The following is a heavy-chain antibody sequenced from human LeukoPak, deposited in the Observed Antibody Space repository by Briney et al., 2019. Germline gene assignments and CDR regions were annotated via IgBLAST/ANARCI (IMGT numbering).Heavy chain of an antibody. D-gene: IGHD5-18*01. CDR2: IYYSGST. Sequence: SETLSLTCTVSGGSVSSGSYYWSWIRQPPGKGLEWIGYIYYSGSTNYNPSLKSRVTISVDTSKNQFSLKLSSVTAADTAVYHCAREAMYSYGNNFDYWGQGTLVTVSS. J-gene: IGHJ4*02. V-gene: IGHV4-61*01. CDR1: GGSVSSGSYY. CDR3: AREAMYSYGNNFDY.